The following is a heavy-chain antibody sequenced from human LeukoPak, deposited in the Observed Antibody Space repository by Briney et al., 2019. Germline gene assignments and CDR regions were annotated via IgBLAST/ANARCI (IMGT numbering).Heavy chain of an antibody. Sequence: SGSGGSTYYADSVKGRFTISRDNSKNTLYLQMNSLRAEDTAVYYCATGGSAYYYDSSGYPSGVAFDIWGQGTMVTVSS. CDR2: SGSGGST. V-gene: IGHV3-23*01. D-gene: IGHD3-22*01. J-gene: IGHJ3*02. CDR3: ATGGSAYYYDSSGYPSGVAFDI.